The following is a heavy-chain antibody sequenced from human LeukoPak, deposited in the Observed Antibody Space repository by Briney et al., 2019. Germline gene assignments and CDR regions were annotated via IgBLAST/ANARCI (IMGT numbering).Heavy chain of an antibody. CDR3: ARENYGDYNKFDY. CDR2: IYYSGST. V-gene: IGHV4-59*01. Sequence: SETLSLTCTVSGGSISSYYWSWIRQPPGKGLEWIGYIYYSGSTNYNPFLKSRVTISVDTSKNQFSLKLSSVTAADTAVYYCARENYGDYNKFDYWGQGTLVTVSS. CDR1: GGSISSYY. J-gene: IGHJ4*02. D-gene: IGHD4-17*01.